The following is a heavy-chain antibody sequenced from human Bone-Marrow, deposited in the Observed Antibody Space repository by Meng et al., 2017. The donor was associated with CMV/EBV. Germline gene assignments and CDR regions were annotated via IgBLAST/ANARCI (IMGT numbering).Heavy chain of an antibody. CDR1: GFTFSSYA. CDR3: ARDLESSTSYYFDY. CDR2: ISYDGSNK. D-gene: IGHD2-2*01. J-gene: IGHJ4*02. Sequence: GGSLRLSCAASGFTFSSYAMHWVRQAPGKGLEWVAVISYDGSNKYYADSVKGRFTISRDNSKNTLYLQMNSLRAEDTAVYYCARDLESSTSYYFDYWGQGTLVPVSS. V-gene: IGHV3-30*04.